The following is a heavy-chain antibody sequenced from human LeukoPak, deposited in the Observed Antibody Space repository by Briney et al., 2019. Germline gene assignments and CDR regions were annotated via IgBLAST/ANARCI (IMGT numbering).Heavy chain of an antibody. V-gene: IGHV1-8*01. D-gene: IGHD2-15*01. CDR3: AREDVVLVDAVRYYYYGMDV. Sequence: GASVKVSCEASGYTFTSYDINWVRQATGQGLVWMGWMNPNSGNTGYAQKFQDRVTMTRDTSTRTVYMELSSLKSEDTAVYDSAREDVVLVDAVRYYYYGMDVWGQGTTVTVSS. CDR2: MNPNSGNT. J-gene: IGHJ6*02. CDR1: GYTFTSYD.